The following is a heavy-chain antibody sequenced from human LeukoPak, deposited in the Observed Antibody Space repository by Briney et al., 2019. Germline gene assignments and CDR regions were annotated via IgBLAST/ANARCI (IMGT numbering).Heavy chain of an antibody. CDR2: IYYSGST. CDR3: ARDGYNPIDY. D-gene: IGHD5-24*01. CDR1: GGSISSSSYY. Sequence: SETLSLTCTVSGGSISSSSYYWGWIRQPPGKGLEWIGSIYYSGSTYYSPSLKSRVTISVDTSRNQFSLKLSSVTAADTAVYYCARDGYNPIDYWGQGTLVTVSS. V-gene: IGHV4-39*02. J-gene: IGHJ4*02.